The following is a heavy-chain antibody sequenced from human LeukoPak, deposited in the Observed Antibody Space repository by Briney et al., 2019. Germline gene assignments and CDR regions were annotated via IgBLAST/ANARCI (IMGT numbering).Heavy chain of an antibody. Sequence: ASVKVSCKASGYTFTGYYMHLVRQAPGQGLEWMGWINPNSGGTNYAQKFQGRVTMTRDTSISTAYMELSRLRSDDTAVYYCAREEYSSSWYSFWGQGTLVTVSS. J-gene: IGHJ4*02. CDR2: INPNSGGT. CDR1: GYTFTGYY. V-gene: IGHV1-2*02. CDR3: AREEYSSSWYSF. D-gene: IGHD6-13*01.